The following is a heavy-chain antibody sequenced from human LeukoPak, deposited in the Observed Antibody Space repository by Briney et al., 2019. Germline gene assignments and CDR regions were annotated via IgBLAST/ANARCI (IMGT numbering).Heavy chain of an antibody. V-gene: IGHV1-18*04. J-gene: IGHJ3*01. Sequence: GASVKVSCKASDYTFTSYGISWVRQAPGQGLEYMGWISANNGDTSYPQKVKGRVTMTTDTSTTTAYMELRSLRSDDTAVYYCARKGTGLAFDVWGQGTMVTVSS. D-gene: IGHD3-10*01. CDR2: ISANNGDT. CDR1: DYTFTSYG. CDR3: ARKGTGLAFDV.